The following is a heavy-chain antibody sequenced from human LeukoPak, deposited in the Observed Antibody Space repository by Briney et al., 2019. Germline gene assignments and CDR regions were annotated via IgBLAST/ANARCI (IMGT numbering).Heavy chain of an antibody. CDR2: ISSSSSTI. D-gene: IGHD4-23*01. Sequence: PGGSLRLSCAGSGFTFSDYYMSWIRQAPGKVLEWVSYISSSSSTIYYADSVRGRFTISRDNAKNSLYLQMNSLRAEDTAVYYCARWRPDYGGNQHWSQGTLVTVSS. CDR1: GFTFSDYY. CDR3: ARWRPDYGGNQH. J-gene: IGHJ1*01. V-gene: IGHV3-11*01.